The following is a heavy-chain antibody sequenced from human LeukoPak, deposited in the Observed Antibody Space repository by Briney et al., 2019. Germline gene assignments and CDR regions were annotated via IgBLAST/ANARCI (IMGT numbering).Heavy chain of an antibody. CDR2: IIPIFGTA. CDR3: AREPGYSYGYFDPGHYYYYMDV. D-gene: IGHD5-18*01. CDR1: GGTFSSYA. V-gene: IGHV1-69*06. Sequence: ASVKVSCKASGGTFSSYAINWVRQATGQGLEWMGGIIPIFGTANYAQKFQGRVTITADKSTSTAYMELSSLRSEDTAVYYCAREPGYSYGYFDPGHYYYYMDVWGKGTTVTVSS. J-gene: IGHJ6*03.